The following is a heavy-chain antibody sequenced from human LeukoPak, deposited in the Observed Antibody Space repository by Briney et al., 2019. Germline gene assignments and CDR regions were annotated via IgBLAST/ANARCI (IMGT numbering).Heavy chain of an antibody. D-gene: IGHD3-3*01. CDR2: INPNSGGT. CDR3: ARDPALYDFWSGYYLDY. CDR1: GYTFTGYY. V-gene: IGHV1-2*02. J-gene: IGHJ4*02. Sequence: ASVKVSCKASGYTFTGYYMHWVRQAPGQGLEWMGWINPNSGGTNYAQKFQGRVTMTRDTSISTAYMELSRLRSDDTAVYYCARDPALYDFWSGYYLDYWGQGTLVTVSS.